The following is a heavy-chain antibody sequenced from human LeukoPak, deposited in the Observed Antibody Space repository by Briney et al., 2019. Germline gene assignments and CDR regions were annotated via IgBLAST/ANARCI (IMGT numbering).Heavy chain of an antibody. CDR3: ARGPVAALHFDY. CDR1: GFTFSSYS. J-gene: IGHJ4*02. V-gene: IGHV3-48*01. CDR2: ISSSSGAI. D-gene: IGHD6-19*01. Sequence: GGSLRLSCAASGFTFSSYSTNWVRQAPGKGLEWVSYISSSSGAIYYADSMKGRFTISRDNAKNSLYLQMNSLRAGDTAVYYCARGPVAALHFDYWGQGTLVTVSS.